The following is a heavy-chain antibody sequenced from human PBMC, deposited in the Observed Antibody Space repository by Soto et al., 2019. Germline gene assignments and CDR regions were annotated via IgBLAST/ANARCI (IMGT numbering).Heavy chain of an antibody. D-gene: IGHD2-2*01. CDR3: VTPSIRGDIVVVPAALYYYYYGMGV. CDR2: VSWNGSRT. Sequence: GGSLRLSCAASGFTFNRYSMNWVHQAPGKGLEWVSGVSWNGSRTHYADSVKGRFIISRDNSRNTLYLQTNSLRAEDTAVYYCVTPSIRGDIVVVPAALYYYYYGMGVWGQGTTVTVSS. J-gene: IGHJ6*02. V-gene: IGHV3-35*01. CDR1: GFTFNRYS.